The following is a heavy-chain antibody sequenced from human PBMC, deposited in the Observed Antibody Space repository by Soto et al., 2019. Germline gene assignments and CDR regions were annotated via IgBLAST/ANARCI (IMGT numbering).Heavy chain of an antibody. V-gene: IGHV4-31*03. CDR3: AREPDIAAAGRSYYYYGMDV. J-gene: IGHJ6*02. CDR1: GGSISSGGYY. D-gene: IGHD6-13*01. CDR2: IYYCGST. Sequence: VQLQDSGPGLGKPSQTLSLTCTVSGGSISSGGYYWSWIRQHPGKGLGWIGYIYYCGSTYYNPSLKSRVTKSVDTSKDKFALKMGSVTAADTAVYYCAREPDIAAAGRSYYYYGMDVWGQGTTVTVSS.